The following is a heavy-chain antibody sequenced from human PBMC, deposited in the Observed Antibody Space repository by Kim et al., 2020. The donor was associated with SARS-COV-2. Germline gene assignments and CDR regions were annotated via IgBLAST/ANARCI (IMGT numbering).Heavy chain of an antibody. D-gene: IGHD2-8*01. CDR2: IYYSGST. CDR1: GGSISSSSYY. J-gene: IGHJ6*02. CDR3: AREYGPVYYYYGMDV. Sequence: SETLSLTCTVSGGSISSSSYYWGWIRQPPGKGLEWIGSIYYSGSTYYNPSLKSRVTISVDTSKNQFSLKLSSVTAADTAVYYCAREYGPVYYYYGMDVWGQGTTVTVSS. V-gene: IGHV4-39*07.